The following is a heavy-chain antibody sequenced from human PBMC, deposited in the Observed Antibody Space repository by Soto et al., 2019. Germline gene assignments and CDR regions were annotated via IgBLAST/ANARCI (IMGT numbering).Heavy chain of an antibody. D-gene: IGHD2-15*01. Sequence: GGSLRLSCAASGFTFSSYGMHWVRQAPGKGLEWVAVIWYDGSNKYYADSVKGRFTISRDNSKNTLYLQMNSLRAEDTAVYYCARDVGYCSGGSCYGRGSIDYWGQGTLVTVSS. CDR3: ARDVGYCSGGSCYGRGSIDY. CDR2: IWYDGSNK. CDR1: GFTFSSYG. J-gene: IGHJ4*02. V-gene: IGHV3-33*01.